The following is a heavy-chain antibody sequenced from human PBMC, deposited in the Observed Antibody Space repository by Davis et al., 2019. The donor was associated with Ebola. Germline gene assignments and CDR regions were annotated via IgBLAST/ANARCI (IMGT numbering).Heavy chain of an antibody. J-gene: IGHJ4*02. CDR2: IIPIFGTA. D-gene: IGHD2-21*01. CDR3: ARGGVAYSDLDY. CDR1: RGTFSSYA. Sequence: AASVTVSCKASRGTFSSYAISWVRQAPGQGLEWVGGIIPIFGTANYAQKFQGRVTITADESTSTAYMELSSLRSEDTAVYFCARGGVAYSDLDYWGQGTLVAVSS. V-gene: IGHV1-69*13.